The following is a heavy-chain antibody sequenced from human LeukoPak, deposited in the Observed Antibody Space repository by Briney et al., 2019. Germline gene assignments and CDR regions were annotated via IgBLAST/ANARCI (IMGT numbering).Heavy chain of an antibody. J-gene: IGHJ4*02. CDR1: GFTFSSYG. D-gene: IGHD3-9*01. V-gene: IGHV3-33*08. CDR2: IWYDASNK. CDR3: ATDISTHYFGS. Sequence: GSLRLSFTASGFTFSSYGMHWVRQAPGKGLGWVTFIWYDASNKYYAESVKGRFTISRDNSRNTVFLQMNSLRAEDTAIYYCATDISTHYFGSWGQGTLVTVSS.